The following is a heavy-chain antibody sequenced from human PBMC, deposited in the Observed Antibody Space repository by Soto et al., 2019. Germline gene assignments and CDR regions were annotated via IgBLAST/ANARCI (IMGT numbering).Heavy chain of an antibody. CDR2: ISYDGSNR. D-gene: IGHD4-4*01. J-gene: IGHJ6*02. CDR1: GFTFSSYA. CDR3: ARDTLWCENDYSNYCYYYYGMDV. V-gene: IGHV3-30-3*01. Sequence: HPGGSLRLSCAASGFTFSSYAMHWVRQAPGKGLEWVAVISYDGSNRYYADSVKGRFTISRDNSKNTLYLQMNSLRAEDTAVYYCARDTLWCENDYSNYCYYYYGMDVWGQGTTVTVSS.